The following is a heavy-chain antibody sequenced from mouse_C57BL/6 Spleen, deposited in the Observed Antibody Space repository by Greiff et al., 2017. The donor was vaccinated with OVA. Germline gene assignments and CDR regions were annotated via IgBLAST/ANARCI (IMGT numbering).Heavy chain of an antibody. CDR1: GFTFSSYA. J-gene: IGHJ3*01. CDR3: ARDRWDDYDEGFAY. V-gene: IGHV5-4*01. D-gene: IGHD2-4*01. CDR2: ISDGGSYT. Sequence: EVQLVESGGGLVKPGGSLKLSCAASGFTFSSYAMSWVRQTPEKRLEWVATISDGGSYTYYPDNVKGRFTISRDNAKNNLYLQMSHLKSEDTAMYYCARDRWDDYDEGFAYWGQGTLVTVSA.